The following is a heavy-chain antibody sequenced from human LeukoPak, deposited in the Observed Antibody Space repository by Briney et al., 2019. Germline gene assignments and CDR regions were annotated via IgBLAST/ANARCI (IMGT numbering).Heavy chain of an antibody. CDR3: ARSLEAYSSSCFDY. J-gene: IGHJ4*02. CDR2: IYYSGST. Sequence: SSETLSLTCTVSGGSISSGDYYWSWIRQPPGKGLEWIGYIYYSGSTYYNPSLKSRVTISVDTSKNQFSLKLSSVTAADTAVYYCARSLEAYSSSCFDYWGQGTLVTVSS. V-gene: IGHV4-30-4*01. D-gene: IGHD6-13*01. CDR1: GGSISSGDYY.